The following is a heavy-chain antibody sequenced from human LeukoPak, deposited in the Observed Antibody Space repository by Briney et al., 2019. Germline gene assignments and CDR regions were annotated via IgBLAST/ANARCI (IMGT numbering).Heavy chain of an antibody. V-gene: IGHV3-30-3*01. D-gene: IGHD5-12*01. Sequence: GGSLRLSCAASGFTFSSYAMHRVRQAPGMGLEWVAVISYDGSTKHYVDSVKGRFTISRDNSKNTLYLQMNSLRADDTAVYYCARNSGYGDFDYWGQGTLVTVSS. CDR2: ISYDGSTK. CDR3: ARNSGYGDFDY. J-gene: IGHJ4*02. CDR1: GFTFSSYA.